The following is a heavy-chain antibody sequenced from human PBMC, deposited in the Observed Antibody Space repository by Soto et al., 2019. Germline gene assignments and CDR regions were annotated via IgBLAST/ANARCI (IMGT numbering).Heavy chain of an antibody. V-gene: IGHV4-4*02. CDR1: SGSISSSNW. CDR3: ATDQGSWFGYNWFDP. CDR2: IYHSGST. Sequence: SETLSLTCAVSSGSISSSNWWSWVRQPPGKGLEWIGEIYHSGSTNYNPSLKSRVTISVDKSKNQFSLKLSSVTAADTAVYYCATDQGSWFGYNWFDPWGQGTLVTVSS. J-gene: IGHJ5*02. D-gene: IGHD3-10*01.